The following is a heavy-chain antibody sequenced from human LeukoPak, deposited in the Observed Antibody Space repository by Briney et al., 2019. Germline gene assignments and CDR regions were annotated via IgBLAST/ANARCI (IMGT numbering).Heavy chain of an antibody. V-gene: IGHV1-69*05. Sequence: SVKVSCKASGGTFSSYAISWVRQAPGQGLEWRGGIIPIFGTANYAQKFQGRVTITTDESTSTAYMELSSLRSEDTAVYYCARGRTGNIKWFDPWGQGTLVTVSS. CDR3: ARGRTGNIKWFDP. CDR2: IIPIFGTA. CDR1: GGTFSSYA. J-gene: IGHJ5*02. D-gene: IGHD2-8*02.